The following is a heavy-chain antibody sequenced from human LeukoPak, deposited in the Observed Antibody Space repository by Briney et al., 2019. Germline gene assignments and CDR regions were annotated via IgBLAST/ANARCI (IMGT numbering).Heavy chain of an antibody. V-gene: IGHV4-34*01. CDR1: GGSFSGYY. CDR3: ARGITMVRGADL. Sequence: SETLSLTCAVYGGSFSGYYWSWIRQPPGKGLEWIGETNHSGSTNYNPSLKSRVTISVDTSKNQFSLKLSSVTAADTAVYYCARGITMVRGADLWGQGTLVTVSS. CDR2: TNHSGST. J-gene: IGHJ4*02. D-gene: IGHD3-10*01.